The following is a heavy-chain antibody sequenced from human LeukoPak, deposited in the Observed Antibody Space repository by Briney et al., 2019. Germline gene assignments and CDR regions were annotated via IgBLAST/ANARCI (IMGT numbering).Heavy chain of an antibody. D-gene: IGHD5-18*01. Sequence: SGGSLRLSCAASGFTFSSYAMSWVRQAPGKGLEWVSAISGSGGSTYYADSVKGRFTISRDNSKNTLYLQMNSLRAEDTAVYYCAKGYTAMVINYFDYWGQGTLVTVSS. J-gene: IGHJ4*02. CDR1: GFTFSSYA. CDR2: ISGSGGST. CDR3: AKGYTAMVINYFDY. V-gene: IGHV3-23*01.